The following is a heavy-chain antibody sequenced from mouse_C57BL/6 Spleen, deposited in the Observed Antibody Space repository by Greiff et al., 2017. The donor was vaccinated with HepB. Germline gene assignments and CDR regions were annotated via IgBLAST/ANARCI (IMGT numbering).Heavy chain of an antibody. CDR2: IYPRSGNT. D-gene: IGHD2-4*01. Sequence: QVQLKESGAELARPGASVKLSCKASGYTFTSYGISWVKQRTGQGLEWIGEIYPRSGNTYYNEKFKGKATLTADKSSSTAYMELRSLTSEDSAVYFCARYDYDRGFDYWGQGTTLTVSS. CDR1: GYTFTSYG. J-gene: IGHJ2*01. CDR3: ARYDYDRGFDY. V-gene: IGHV1-81*01.